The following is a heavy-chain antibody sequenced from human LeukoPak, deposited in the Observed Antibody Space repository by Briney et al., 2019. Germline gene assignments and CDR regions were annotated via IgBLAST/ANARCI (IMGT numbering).Heavy chain of an antibody. Sequence: GGSLGLSCAASGFTFNSYWMSWVRQAPGKGLGWVASIKQDGSEKYYVDSVKGRFTISRDNAKNSLYLQMNSLRAEDTAVYYCARLIADRTIYDYWGQGTLVTVSS. CDR3: ARLIADRTIYDY. CDR2: IKQDGSEK. CDR1: GFTFNSYW. J-gene: IGHJ4*02. V-gene: IGHV3-7*01. D-gene: IGHD6-6*01.